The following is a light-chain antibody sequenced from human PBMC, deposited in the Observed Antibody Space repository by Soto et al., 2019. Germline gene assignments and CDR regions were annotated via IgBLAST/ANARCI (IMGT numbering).Light chain of an antibody. CDR2: GAS. J-gene: IGKJ4*01. CDR3: QQYGSAPST. Sequence: EIVLTQSPGTLSLSPGDRATLSCRASQSVGSNYLAWYQQKPGQAPRLLIYGASNRATGIPDTFSGSGSGTDFTLTISRLELEDFAVYYCQQYGSAPSTFGGGTKVEIK. CDR1: QSVGSNY. V-gene: IGKV3-20*01.